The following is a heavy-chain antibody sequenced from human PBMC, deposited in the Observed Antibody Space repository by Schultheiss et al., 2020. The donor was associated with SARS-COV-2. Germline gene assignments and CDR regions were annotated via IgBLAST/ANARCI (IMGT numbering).Heavy chain of an antibody. CDR3: ARRSSYGLDY. CDR1: GGSFGGYY. CDR2: IYYSGRP. Sequence: SETLSLTCAVYGGSFGGYYWSWIRQPPGKGLEWIGYIYYSGRPDYNPSLKSRVTISLDTSKNQFSLKLSSVTAADTAVYYCARRSSYGLDYWGQGTLVTVSS. J-gene: IGHJ4*02. D-gene: IGHD4-17*01. V-gene: IGHV4-59*08.